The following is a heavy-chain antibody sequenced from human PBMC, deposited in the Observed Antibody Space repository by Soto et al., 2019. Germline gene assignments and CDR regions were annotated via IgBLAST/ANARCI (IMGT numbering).Heavy chain of an antibody. J-gene: IGHJ4*02. CDR1: GFSFSNYA. D-gene: IGHD2-15*01. V-gene: IGHV3-23*01. CDR2: ISAPGGST. Sequence: GGSLRLSCAASGFSFSNYAMGWVRQAPGKGLEWVSAISAPGGSTYYADSVKGRFTISRDNSKNTYLQMNSLGAEDTAVYYCAKVETWTYFDYWGQGTLVTVSS. CDR3: AKVETWTYFDY.